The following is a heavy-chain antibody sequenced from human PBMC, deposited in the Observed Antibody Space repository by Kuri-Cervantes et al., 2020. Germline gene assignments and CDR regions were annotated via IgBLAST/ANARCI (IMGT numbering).Heavy chain of an antibody. J-gene: IGHJ4*02. D-gene: IGHD3-22*01. Sequence: SVKVSCKASGGTFSSYAISWVRQAPGQGLEWMGGIIPIFGTANYAQKFQGRVTITTDESTSTAYMELSSLRSEDTAVYYCARVGYYYDSSGYYDYWGQGTLVTVSS. CDR1: GGTFSSYA. V-gene: IGHV1-69*05. CDR3: ARVGYYYDSSGYYDY. CDR2: IIPIFGTA.